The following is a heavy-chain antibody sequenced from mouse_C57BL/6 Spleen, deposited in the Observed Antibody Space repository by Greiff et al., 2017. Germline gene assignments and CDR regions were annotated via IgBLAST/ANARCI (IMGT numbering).Heavy chain of an antibody. J-gene: IGHJ1*03. CDR2: IHPNSGST. D-gene: IGHD1-1*01. CDR1: GYTFTSYW. Sequence: QVQLQQPGAELVKPGASVKLSCKASGYTFTSYWMHWVKQRPGQGLEWIGMIHPNSGSTNYNEKFKSKATLTVDKSSSTAYMQLSSLTSEDSAVYYCAYYYGSSYWYFDVWGTGTTVTVPS. CDR3: AYYYGSSYWYFDV. V-gene: IGHV1-64*01.